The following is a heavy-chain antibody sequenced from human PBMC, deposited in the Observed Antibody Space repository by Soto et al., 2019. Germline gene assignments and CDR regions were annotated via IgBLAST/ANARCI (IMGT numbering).Heavy chain of an antibody. CDR1: GFTFSSYA. CDR2: ISGSGDYT. D-gene: IGHD3-22*01. CDR3: AKHFDINGYYSSY. J-gene: IGHJ4*02. Sequence: GGSLRLSCAASGFTFSSYAMSWVRQAPGKGLEWVTIISGSGDYTYYADSVKGRFTISRDNSKKTLFLQMNSLRAEDTAVYYCAKHFDINGYYSSYWGQGTLVTVSS. V-gene: IGHV3-23*01.